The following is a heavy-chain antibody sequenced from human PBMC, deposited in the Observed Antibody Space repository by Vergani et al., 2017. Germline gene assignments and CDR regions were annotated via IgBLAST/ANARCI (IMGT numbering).Heavy chain of an antibody. D-gene: IGHD5-24*01. J-gene: IGHJ4*02. CDR1: GFTFSSYA. CDR2: ISYDGSNK. CDR3: ARVDGDGYAWGVLGY. Sequence: QVQLVESGGGVVQPGRSLRLSCAASGFTFSSYAMHWVRQAPGKGLEWVAVISYDGSNKYYADSVKGRFTISRDNSKNTLYLQMNSLRAEDTAVYYCARVDGDGYAWGVLGYWGQGTLVTVSS. V-gene: IGHV3-30*01.